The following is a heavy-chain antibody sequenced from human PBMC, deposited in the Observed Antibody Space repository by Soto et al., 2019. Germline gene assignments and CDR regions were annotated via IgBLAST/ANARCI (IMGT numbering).Heavy chain of an antibody. CDR2: IQSGGTT. Sequence: EVQLVESGAGLVQPGGSLRLCCAASGFTVSSKYMTWVRQAPGKGLEWVSLIQSGGTTYYADSVKGRFTISRDTSENTLHLQMDSLRVEDTAVYYCARDDVLCDGGHCYRIPLDVWAKGTTVTVSS. CDR1: GFTVSSKY. CDR3: ARDDVLCDGGHCYRIPLDV. V-gene: IGHV3-66*01. D-gene: IGHD2-21*02. J-gene: IGHJ6*04.